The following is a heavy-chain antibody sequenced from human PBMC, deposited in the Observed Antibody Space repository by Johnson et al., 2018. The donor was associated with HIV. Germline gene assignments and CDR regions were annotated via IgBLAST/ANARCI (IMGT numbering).Heavy chain of an antibody. V-gene: IGHV3-30*03. CDR3: ATDLDVLLWFGDAFDV. CDR1: GFTFSDYY. J-gene: IGHJ3*01. Sequence: QVQLVESGGGLIQPGGSLRLSCAASGFTFSDYYMSWIRQAPGKGLEWVAVISYDGSNKYYADSVKGRFTISRDNSKNTLYLQMNSLRAEDTAVYYCATDLDVLLWFGDAFDVWGQGTMVTISS. D-gene: IGHD3-10*01. CDR2: ISYDGSNK.